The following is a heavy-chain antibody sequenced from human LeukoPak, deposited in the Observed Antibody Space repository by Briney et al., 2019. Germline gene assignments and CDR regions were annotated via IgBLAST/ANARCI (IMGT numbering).Heavy chain of an antibody. Sequence: KSGGSLRLSCAASGFTFSDYYMSWIRQAPGKGLEWVSYITSSGSTIYYAHSVKGRFTISRDNAKNSLYLQTNSLRAEDKAVYYCARVKEGYCSRTSCYLDYYYYYMDVWGKGTTVTISS. CDR2: ITSSGSTI. D-gene: IGHD2-2*01. J-gene: IGHJ6*03. CDR3: ARVKEGYCSRTSCYLDYYYYYMDV. V-gene: IGHV3-11*04. CDR1: GFTFSDYY.